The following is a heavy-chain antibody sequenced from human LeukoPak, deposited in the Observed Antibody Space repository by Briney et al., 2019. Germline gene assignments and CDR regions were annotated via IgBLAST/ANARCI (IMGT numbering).Heavy chain of an antibody. CDR3: ARGRSGIPVLDY. J-gene: IGHJ4*02. CDR2: INHSGST. Sequence: SETLSLTCAVYGGSFSGYYWSWIRQPPGKGLEWIGEINHSGSTNYNPSLKSRVTISVDTSKNQFSLKLSSVTAADTAVYYCARGRSGIPVLDYWGQGTLVTVSS. V-gene: IGHV4-34*01. CDR1: GGSFSGYY. D-gene: IGHD3-9*01.